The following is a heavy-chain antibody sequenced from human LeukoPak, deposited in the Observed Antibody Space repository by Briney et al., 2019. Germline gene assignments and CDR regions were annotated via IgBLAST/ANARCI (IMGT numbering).Heavy chain of an antibody. CDR3: ARVVTAAWDWFDP. J-gene: IGHJ5*02. CDR1: GFIFRSYW. Sequence: PGGSLRLSCAASGFIFRSYWMTWVRQAPGKGLEWVANIKQAGSESSYVDSVKGRFTISRDNAKNSLYLQMNSLRADDTAVYYCARVVTAAWDWFDPWGQGTLVTVSS. D-gene: IGHD2-2*01. V-gene: IGHV3-7*01. CDR2: IKQAGSES.